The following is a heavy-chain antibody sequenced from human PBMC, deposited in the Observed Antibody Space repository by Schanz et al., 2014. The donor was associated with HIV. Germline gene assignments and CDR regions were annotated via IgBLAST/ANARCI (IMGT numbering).Heavy chain of an antibody. D-gene: IGHD3-22*01. CDR3: ARDYYDSSAYYPPAWYTFDI. J-gene: IGHJ3*02. V-gene: IGHV1-69*06. CDR1: GGTFSNYA. Sequence: QVQLVQPGAEVKKPGSSVKVSCKASGGTFSNYAISWVRQGPGQGLEWMGGIIPMFGTTKYPQRLQGRVTIIADKSTTTAYMELSNLGSGDAAVYFCARDYYDSSAYYPPAWYTFDIWGPGTQVTVSS. CDR2: IIPMFGTT.